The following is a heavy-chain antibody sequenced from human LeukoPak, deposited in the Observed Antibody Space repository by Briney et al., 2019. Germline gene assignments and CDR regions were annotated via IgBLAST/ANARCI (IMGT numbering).Heavy chain of an antibody. CDR3: ARVRYFDWLSRPFDY. CDR2: IIPIFGTA. V-gene: IGHV1-69*13. Sequence: SVKVSCKASGGTFSSYAISWVRQAPGQGLEWMGGIIPIFGTANYAQEFQGRVTITADESTSTAYMELSSLRSEDTAVYYCARVRYFDWLSRPFDYWGQGTLVTVSS. J-gene: IGHJ4*02. D-gene: IGHD3-9*01. CDR1: GGTFSSYA.